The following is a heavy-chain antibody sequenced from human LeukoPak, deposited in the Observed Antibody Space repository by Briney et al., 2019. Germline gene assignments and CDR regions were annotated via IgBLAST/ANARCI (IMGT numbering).Heavy chain of an antibody. CDR2: ISSSCSTI. J-gene: IGHJ4*02. D-gene: IGHD4-17*01. CDR3: ARDGTVTSEEYFDY. CDR1: GFTFSSYS. V-gene: IGHV3-48*01. Sequence: GGSLTLSCAASGFTFSSYSMNWVRQAPGKGLEWLSYISSSCSTIYYADSVKGRLPICRDNANISLYLQMNSLRAEDTAVYCCARDGTVTSEEYFDYWGQGTLVTVSS.